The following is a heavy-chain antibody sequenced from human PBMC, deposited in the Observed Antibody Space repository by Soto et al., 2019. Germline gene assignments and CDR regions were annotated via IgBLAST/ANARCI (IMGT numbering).Heavy chain of an antibody. CDR2: ITGSGGST. V-gene: IGHV3-23*01. D-gene: IGHD5-18*01. CDR3: ARSGYSYGLFDY. CDR1: GFTLSTYA. Sequence: SLRLSCVASGFTLSTYAMSWVRQAPGKGLEWVSSITGSGGSTYYADSVKGRFTISRDNSKNTLYLQMNSLRAEDTAVYYCARSGYSYGLFDYWGQGTLVTVSS. J-gene: IGHJ4*02.